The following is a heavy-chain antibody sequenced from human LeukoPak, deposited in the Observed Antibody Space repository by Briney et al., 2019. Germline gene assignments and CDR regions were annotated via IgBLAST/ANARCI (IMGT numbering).Heavy chain of an antibody. V-gene: IGHV4-59*08. J-gene: IGHJ4*02. CDR3: ARSYSGSYHIDY. Sequence: SETLSLTCTVSGASISVYYWSWIRQPPGKGLEWIGYNYYTGSSNYNPSLKSRVTTSVDTSKNQFSLRLSSVTAADTAMYYCARSYSGSYHIDYWGQGTLVTVSS. CDR1: GASISVYY. CDR2: NYYTGSS. D-gene: IGHD1-26*01.